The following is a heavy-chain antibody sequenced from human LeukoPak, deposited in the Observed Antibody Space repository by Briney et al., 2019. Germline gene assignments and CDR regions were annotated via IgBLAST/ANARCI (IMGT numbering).Heavy chain of an antibody. Sequence: ASVKVSCKVSGYTLTELSMHWVRQAPGKGLEWMGGIIPIFGTANYAQKFQGRVTITTDESTSTAYMELSSLRSEDTAVYYCARVGDYYDSSGLYFDYWGQGTLVTVSS. CDR2: IIPIFGTA. CDR3: ARVGDYYDSSGLYFDY. D-gene: IGHD3-22*01. V-gene: IGHV1-69*05. CDR1: GYTLTELS. J-gene: IGHJ4*02.